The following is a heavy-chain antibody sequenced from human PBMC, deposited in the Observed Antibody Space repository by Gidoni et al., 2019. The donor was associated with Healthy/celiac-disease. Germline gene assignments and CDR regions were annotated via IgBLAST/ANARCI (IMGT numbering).Heavy chain of an antibody. CDR2: IFSNDEK. J-gene: IGHJ5*02. CDR3: ARIWYGSGRGAGGGLDP. D-gene: IGHD3-10*01. Sequence: QVTLKESGPVLVKSPETLTLTCTVSGFPLSTARMGVSWIRQPPGQALEWLAHIFSNDEKSYRTSLKSRLTMSKNTSKSQVGLTMTNMDTVDTATYDCARIWYGSGRGAGGGLDPWGQGTLVTVSS. V-gene: IGHV2-26*01. CDR1: GFPLSTARMG.